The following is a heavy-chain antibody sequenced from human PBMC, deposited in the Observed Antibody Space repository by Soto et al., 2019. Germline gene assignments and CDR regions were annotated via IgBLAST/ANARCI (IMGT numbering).Heavy chain of an antibody. Sequence: PGGSLRLSCAASGFTFSSYSMNWVRQAPGKGLEWVSYISSSSSTIYYADSVKGRFTISRDNAKNSLYLQMNSLRAEDTALYYCARENIVVEPAANPVLWGKGTTVTVSP. J-gene: IGHJ6*04. D-gene: IGHD2-2*01. CDR1: GFTFSSYS. CDR3: ARENIVVEPAANPVL. V-gene: IGHV3-48*01. CDR2: ISSSSSTI.